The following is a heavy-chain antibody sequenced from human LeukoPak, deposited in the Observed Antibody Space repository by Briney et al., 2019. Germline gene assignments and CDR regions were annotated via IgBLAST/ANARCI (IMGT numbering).Heavy chain of an antibody. Sequence: PGGSLRLSCAASGFTFSSYAMSWVRQAPGKGLGWVSAISGSGGRTYYADSGKGRVTISRDNSKNTLYLQMNSLRAEDTAVYYCAKDRGYCSSTSCYTPFDYWGQGTLVTVS. V-gene: IGHV3-23*01. CDR2: ISGSGGRT. CDR3: AKDRGYCSSTSCYTPFDY. D-gene: IGHD2-2*02. CDR1: GFTFSSYA. J-gene: IGHJ4*02.